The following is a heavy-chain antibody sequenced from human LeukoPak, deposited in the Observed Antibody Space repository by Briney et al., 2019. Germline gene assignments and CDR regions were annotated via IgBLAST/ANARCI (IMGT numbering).Heavy chain of an antibody. J-gene: IGHJ4*02. CDR1: GGSISSGGYS. Sequence: PSQTLSLTCAVSGGSISSGGYSWSWIRQPPGTGLEWIGYIYHSGSTYYNPSLKSRVTISVDRSKNQFSLKLSSVTAADTAVYYCARAAGGAMFSWGQGTLVTVSS. CDR2: IYHSGST. V-gene: IGHV4-30-2*01. D-gene: IGHD3-16*01. CDR3: ARAAGGAMFS.